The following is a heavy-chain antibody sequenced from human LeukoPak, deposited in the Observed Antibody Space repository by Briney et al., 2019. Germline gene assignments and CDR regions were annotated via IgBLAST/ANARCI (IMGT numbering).Heavy chain of an antibody. CDR2: IFYSVTT. J-gene: IGHJ3*02. Sequence: PSETLSLTCAVYGGSFSGYYWSWIRQPPGKGLDWIGSIFYSVTTYYNPSLKSRVAISVDTSENQFSLNLTSVTAADTAVYYCATGRRGGAFDIWGQGKMVTVSS. V-gene: IGHV4-34*12. CDR1: GGSFSGYY. CDR3: ATGRRGGAFDI. D-gene: IGHD3-10*01.